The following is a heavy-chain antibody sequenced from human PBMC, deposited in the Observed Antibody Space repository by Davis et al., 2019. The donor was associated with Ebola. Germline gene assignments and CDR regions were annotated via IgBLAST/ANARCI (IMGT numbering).Heavy chain of an antibody. J-gene: IGHJ4*02. D-gene: IGHD6-19*01. Sequence: GGSLRLSCAASEFTFSSYAMSWVRQAPGKGLEWVAVISYDGSNKYYADSVKGRFTISRDNSKNTLYLQMNSLRAEDTAVYYCAVAGFYRFDFWGQGTLVTASS. V-gene: IGHV3-30*04. CDR2: ISYDGSNK. CDR1: EFTFSSYA. CDR3: AVAGFYRFDF.